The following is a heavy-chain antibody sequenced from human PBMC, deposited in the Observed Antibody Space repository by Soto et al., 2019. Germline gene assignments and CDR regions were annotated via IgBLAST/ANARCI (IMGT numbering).Heavy chain of an antibody. CDR2: ISYDGSNK. Sequence: QVQLVESGGGVVQPGRSLRLSCAASGFTFSSYAMHWVRQAPGKGLEWVAVISYDGSNKYYADSVKGRFTISRDNSKNTLYLQMHSRRAEDTAVYYCARARLDTPALDYWGQGTLVTVSS. CDR1: GFTFSSYA. V-gene: IGHV3-30-3*01. D-gene: IGHD2-2*01. CDR3: ARARLDTPALDY. J-gene: IGHJ4*02.